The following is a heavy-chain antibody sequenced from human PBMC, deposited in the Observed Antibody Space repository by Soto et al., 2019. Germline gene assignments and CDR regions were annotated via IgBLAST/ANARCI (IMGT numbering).Heavy chain of an antibody. Sequence: ASLKVSCKTSGYTFTIYGISWVRQAPGQGLEWMGWISAYNGNTNYAQKLQGRVTMTTDTSTSTAYMELRSLRSDDTAVYYCARERMTYYDFWSGYSPAEYYYYGMDVWGQGTTVTVSS. CDR2: ISAYNGNT. V-gene: IGHV1-18*01. CDR3: ARERMTYYDFWSGYSPAEYYYYGMDV. D-gene: IGHD3-3*01. CDR1: GYTFTIYG. J-gene: IGHJ6*02.